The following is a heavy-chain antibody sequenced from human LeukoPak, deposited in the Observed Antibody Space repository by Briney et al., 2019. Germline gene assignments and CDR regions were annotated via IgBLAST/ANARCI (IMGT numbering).Heavy chain of an antibody. J-gene: IGHJ6*03. V-gene: IGHV1-2*02. CDR1: GYTFTGYY. CDR3: ARVGYSYGYYYYYYMDV. Sequence: ASVKVSCKASGYTFTGYYMHWVRQAPGQGLEWMGWINPNSGGTNYAQKLQGRVTMTRDTSISTAYMELSRLRSDDTAVYYCARVGYSYGYYYYYYMDVWGKGTTVTISS. D-gene: IGHD5-18*01. CDR2: INPNSGGT.